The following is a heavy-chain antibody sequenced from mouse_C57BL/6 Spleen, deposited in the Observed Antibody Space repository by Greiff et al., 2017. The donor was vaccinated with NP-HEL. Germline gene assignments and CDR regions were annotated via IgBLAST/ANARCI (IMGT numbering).Heavy chain of an antibody. CDR1: GYTFTDYY. J-gene: IGHJ2*01. CDR3: ARRAYSNYLYYFDY. CDR2: INPYNGGT. D-gene: IGHD2-5*01. V-gene: IGHV1-19*01. Sequence: EVQGVESGPVLVKPGASVKMSCKASGYTFTDYYMNWVKQSHGKSLEWIGVINPYNGGTSYNQKFKGKATLTVDKSSSTAYMELNSLTSEDSAVYYCARRAYSNYLYYFDYWGQGTTLTVSS.